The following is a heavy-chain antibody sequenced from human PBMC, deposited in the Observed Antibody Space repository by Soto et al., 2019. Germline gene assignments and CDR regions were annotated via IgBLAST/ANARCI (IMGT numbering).Heavy chain of an antibody. CDR3: WCPDIALRGGYYGMDV. J-gene: IGHJ6*02. Sequence: GETLVISCAASGFTFSSYAMSWVRQAPGKGLEWVSAISGSGGSTYYADSVTGRFTISRDNSKNTLYLQMNSLRAEDTAVYYCWCPDIALRGGYYGMDVCGQGTTVTVSS. CDR1: GFTFSSYA. V-gene: IGHV3-23*01. D-gene: IGHD5-12*01. CDR2: ISGSGGST.